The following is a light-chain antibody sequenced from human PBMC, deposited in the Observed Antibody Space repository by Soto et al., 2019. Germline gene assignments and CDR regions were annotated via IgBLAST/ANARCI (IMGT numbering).Light chain of an antibody. CDR1: QNIYSN. Sequence: IVMTQSPATLSVSPGERATLSCRASQNIYSNVAWYQQRPGQAPRLLIYRASTRAPGIPARFSGSGSGTEFTLTISSLQSEDFTVYSCQQYNNWPRGTFGQGTKLEIK. CDR2: RAS. J-gene: IGKJ2*02. CDR3: QQYNNWPRGT. V-gene: IGKV3-15*01.